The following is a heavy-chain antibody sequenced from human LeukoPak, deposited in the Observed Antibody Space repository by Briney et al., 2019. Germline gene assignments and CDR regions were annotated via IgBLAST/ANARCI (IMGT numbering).Heavy chain of an antibody. CDR2: IDPDDSDT. V-gene: IGHV5-51*03. J-gene: IGHJ4*02. CDR1: GYIFTNYW. Sequence: KPGESLKISCNGSGYIFTNYWIAWVRQMPGKGLEWMGIIDPDDSDTRYSPSFQGQVTISADKSISIAYLQWSSLKASDSAMYYCARRLKNEYGAGGIDYWGQGTLVTVSS. D-gene: IGHD3-10*01. CDR3: ARRLKNEYGAGGIDY.